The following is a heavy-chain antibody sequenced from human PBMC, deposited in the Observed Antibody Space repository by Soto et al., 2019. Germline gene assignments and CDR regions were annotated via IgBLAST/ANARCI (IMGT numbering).Heavy chain of an antibody. J-gene: IGHJ5*02. CDR2: ISPGGNGE. CDR1: GLIFRSAW. D-gene: IGHD2-2*01. CDR3: ARDTVVSPAAPYPAA. Sequence: EVQLVESGGGLVQPGGSLRLSCVDSGLIFRSAWMTWIRQAPGKGLEWVANISPGGNGEWCLDSVKGRFTVSRDNAKNSLYLQMNDLGVEDTAVYFCARDTVVSPAAPYPAAWGRGTLVIVSA. V-gene: IGHV3-7*01.